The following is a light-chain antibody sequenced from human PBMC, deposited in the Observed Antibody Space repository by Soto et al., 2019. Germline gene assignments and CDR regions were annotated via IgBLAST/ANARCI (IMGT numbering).Light chain of an antibody. V-gene: IGKV3-20*01. CDR2: GAS. Sequence: EIVLTQSPVTLSLSPGERATLSCRASQSVSSSYLAWYQQKPGQAPRRLIYGASSRATVIPDRFSGSGSGTDFTLTISRLEPEDFAVYYCQQDGSSPTTFGQGTKVEIK. J-gene: IGKJ1*01. CDR3: QQDGSSPTT. CDR1: QSVSSSY.